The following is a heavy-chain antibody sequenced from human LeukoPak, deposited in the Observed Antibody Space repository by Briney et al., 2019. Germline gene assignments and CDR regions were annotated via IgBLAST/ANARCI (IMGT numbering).Heavy chain of an antibody. CDR1: GGSFSGYY. Sequence: PSETLSLTCAVYGGSFSGYYWSRIRQPPGKGLEWIGEINHSGSTNYNPSLKSRVTISVDTSKNQFSLKLSSVTAADTAVYYCARGHPHYDFWSGYPPGWYFDLWGRGTLVTVSS. CDR3: ARGHPHYDFWSGYPPGWYFDL. D-gene: IGHD3-3*01. V-gene: IGHV4-34*01. J-gene: IGHJ2*01. CDR2: INHSGST.